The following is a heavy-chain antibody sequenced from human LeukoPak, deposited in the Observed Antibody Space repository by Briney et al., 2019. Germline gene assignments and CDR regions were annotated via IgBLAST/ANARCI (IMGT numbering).Heavy chain of an antibody. CDR1: GFTFSSYG. D-gene: IGHD3-10*01. CDR2: ISYDGSNK. J-gene: IGHJ1*01. CDR3: AKADAVRGVISSLDAEYFQH. V-gene: IGHV3-30*18. Sequence: QPGRSLRLSCAASGFTFSSYGMHWVRQAPGKGLEWVAVISYDGSNKYYADSVKGRFTISRDNSKNTLYLQMNSLRAEDTAVYYCAKADAVRGVISSLDAEYFQHWGQGTLVTVSS.